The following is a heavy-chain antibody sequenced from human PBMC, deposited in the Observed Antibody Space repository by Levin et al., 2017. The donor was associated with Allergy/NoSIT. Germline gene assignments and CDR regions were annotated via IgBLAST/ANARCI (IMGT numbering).Heavy chain of an antibody. CDR3: AKDINLTFEYSYGPPATDY. V-gene: IGHV3-9*01. D-gene: IGHD5-18*01. CDR1: GFTFDDYA. CDR2: ISWNSGSI. Sequence: SCAASGFTFDDYAMHWVRQAPGKGLEWVSGISWNSGSIGYADSVKGRFTISRDNAKNSLYLQMNSLRAEDTALYYCAKDINLTFEYSYGPPATDYWGQGTLVTVSS. J-gene: IGHJ4*02.